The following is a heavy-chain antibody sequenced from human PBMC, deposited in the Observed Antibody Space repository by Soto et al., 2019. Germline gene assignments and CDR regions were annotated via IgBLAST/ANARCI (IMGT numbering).Heavy chain of an antibody. CDR1: GFTFKLYT. CDR3: ARVAVPTDNYDTLGP. D-gene: IGHD3-22*01. Sequence: GGSLRLSCVASGFTFKLYTMHWLRQAPGKGLEWVAVISGDGNTQYYADSVKGRFTISRDNSKNTLHLQMNSLRVVDTAVYYCARVAVPTDNYDTLGPWGQGTLVTVSS. V-gene: IGHV3-30-3*01. J-gene: IGHJ5*02. CDR2: ISGDGNTQ.